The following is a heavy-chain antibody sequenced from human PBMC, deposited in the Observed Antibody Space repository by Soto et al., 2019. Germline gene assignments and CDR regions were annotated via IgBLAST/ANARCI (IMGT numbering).Heavy chain of an antibody. J-gene: IGHJ5*02. CDR2: IIPIYGTA. D-gene: IGHD3-3*01. V-gene: IGHV1-69*05. CDR3: ARDLGGVVSFDP. Sequence: ASVKVSCKASGGTFSSFTISWVRQAPGQGLEWMGGIIPIYGTANYAQKFQGRVTMTRDTSTSTVYMELSSLRSEDTAVYYCARDLGGVVSFDPWGQGTLVTVSS. CDR1: GGTFSSFT.